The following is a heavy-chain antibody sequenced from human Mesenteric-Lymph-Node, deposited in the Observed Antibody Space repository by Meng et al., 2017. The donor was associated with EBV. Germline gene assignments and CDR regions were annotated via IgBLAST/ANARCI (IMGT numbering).Heavy chain of an antibody. J-gene: IGHJ4*02. CDR3: ARGFNSGWRGDY. V-gene: IGHV3-74*01. CDR2: INSHGSST. D-gene: IGHD6-19*01. CDR1: GSTAISHW. Sequence: LVDRSVGVVGSGGHLSSPCSHFGSTAISHWMHWVHQSPGKGRVWVSRINSHGSSTNYPDPVKGRFTISRDNAKNTLYLQMDSLRAEDTAVYYCARGFNSGWRGDYWGQGTLGTVSS.